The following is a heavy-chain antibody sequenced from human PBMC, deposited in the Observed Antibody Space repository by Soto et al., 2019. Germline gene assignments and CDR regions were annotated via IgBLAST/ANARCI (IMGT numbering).Heavy chain of an antibody. CDR3: ARRVTATEDY. J-gene: IGHJ4*02. CDR2: IWYDGSKK. V-gene: IGHV3-33*01. CDR1: GFTFSGYG. D-gene: IGHD2-21*02. Sequence: EGTLSLSCAGSGFTFSGYGIHWVRQAPGKGLEWVAVIWYDGSKKYYADSVKGRFTISTDTSTSTAYMELRSLRSDDTAVYYCARRVTATEDYWGQGTLVTVSS.